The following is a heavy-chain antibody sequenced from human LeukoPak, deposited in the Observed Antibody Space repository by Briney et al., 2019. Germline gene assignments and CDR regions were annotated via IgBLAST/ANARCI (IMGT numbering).Heavy chain of an antibody. J-gene: IGHJ4*02. CDR1: GGSISSSSYY. CDR2: IYYSGST. V-gene: IGHV4-39*01. Sequence: SETLSLTCTVSGGSISSSSYYWGWIRRPPGKGPEWIGSIYYSGSTYYNPSLKSRVTTSVDTSKNQFSLKLSSVTAADTAVYYCARQDTAAAGNFDYWGQGTLVTVSS. CDR3: ARQDTAAAGNFDY. D-gene: IGHD6-13*01.